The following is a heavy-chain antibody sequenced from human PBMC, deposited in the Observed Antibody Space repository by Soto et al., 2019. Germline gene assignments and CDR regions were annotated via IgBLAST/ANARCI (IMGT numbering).Heavy chain of an antibody. CDR2: IKSKTDGGTT. D-gene: IGHD3-3*01. V-gene: IGHV3-15*01. CDR3: TTVESITIFGVVNYYYGTDV. CDR1: GFTFSNAW. J-gene: IGHJ6*04. Sequence: GGSLRLSCAASGFTFSNAWMSCVRQAPGEGLEWVGRIKSKTDGGTTDYAAPVKGRFTVSRDYSKNTLYLQMNSLKTEDTAVYYSTTVESITIFGVVNYYYGTDVWGEGTKVTVSS.